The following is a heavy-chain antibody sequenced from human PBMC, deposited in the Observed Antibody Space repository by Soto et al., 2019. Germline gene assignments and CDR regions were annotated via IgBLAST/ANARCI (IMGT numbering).Heavy chain of an antibody. D-gene: IGHD3-10*01. V-gene: IGHV4-34*01. Sequence: SETLSLTCAVYGGSFSGYYWSWIRQPPGKGLEWIGEINHSGSTNYNPSLKSRVTISVDTSKNQFSLKLSSVTAADTAVYYCARRITIVRGVMPPYYYYYGMDVWGQGTTVTVSS. J-gene: IGHJ6*02. CDR2: INHSGST. CDR3: ARRITIVRGVMPPYYYYYGMDV. CDR1: GGSFSGYY.